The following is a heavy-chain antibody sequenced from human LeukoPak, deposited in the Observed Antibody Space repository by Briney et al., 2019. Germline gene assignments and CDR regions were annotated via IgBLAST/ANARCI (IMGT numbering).Heavy chain of an antibody. D-gene: IGHD3-22*01. Sequence: GGSLRLSCAASGFTFSSYAMGWVRQAPGKGLQWVSTISGSGGTTYYADSVKGRFTISRDNSKNTLYLQMNSLRAEDTAVYYCARGPETYYYDSSGYYWGQGTLVTVSS. CDR1: GFTFSSYA. CDR2: ISGSGGTT. CDR3: ARGPETYYYDSSGYY. V-gene: IGHV3-23*01. J-gene: IGHJ4*02.